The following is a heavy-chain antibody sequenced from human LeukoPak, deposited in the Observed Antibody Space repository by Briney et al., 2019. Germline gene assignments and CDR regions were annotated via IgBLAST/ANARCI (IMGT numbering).Heavy chain of an antibody. Sequence: GGSLRLSCAASGFTSTVYSMSWFRQAPGKGLGWVSNISSSGSTIYYADTGKGRFTISRDNAKNSLYLQMNSLRAENTAGYYWARVLRPWYFDYWGQGTLVTVSS. CDR3: ARVLRPWYFDY. J-gene: IGHJ4*02. CDR2: ISSSGSTI. CDR1: GFTSTVYS. V-gene: IGHV3-11*01. D-gene: IGHD5-12*01.